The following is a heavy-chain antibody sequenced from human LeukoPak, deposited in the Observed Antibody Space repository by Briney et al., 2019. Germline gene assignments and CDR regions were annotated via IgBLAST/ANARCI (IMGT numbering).Heavy chain of an antibody. D-gene: IGHD5-18*01. J-gene: IGHJ4*02. CDR1: GGSFGGYY. Sequence: PSETLSLTCAVYGGSFGGYYWSWIRQPPGKGLEWIGEINHSGSTNYNPSLKSRVTISVDTSKNQFSLKLSSVTAADTAVYYCARDGRLWLPFDYWGQGTLVTVSS. CDR2: INHSGST. CDR3: ARDGRLWLPFDY. V-gene: IGHV4-34*01.